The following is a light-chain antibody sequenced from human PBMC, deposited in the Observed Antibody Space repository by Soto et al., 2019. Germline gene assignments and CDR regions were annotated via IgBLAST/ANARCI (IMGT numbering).Light chain of an antibody. CDR2: WAS. CDR1: QSVLYSSNNKNY. J-gene: IGKJ1*01. V-gene: IGKV4-1*01. Sequence: DIVMTQSPDSLAVSLGERATINCKSSQSVLYSSNNKNYLAWYQQKPGQPPKLLIYWASTRESGVPDRFSGSGSGTDFPLTISSLQAEDVAVSYCQQYYSPWTFGQGTKVEIK. CDR3: QQYYSPWT.